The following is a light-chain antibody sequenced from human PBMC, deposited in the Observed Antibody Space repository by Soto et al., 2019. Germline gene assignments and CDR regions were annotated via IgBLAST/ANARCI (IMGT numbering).Light chain of an antibody. J-gene: IGLJ7*01. CDR1: SGDIGSYNR. CDR2: EVT. V-gene: IGLV2-14*01. CDR3: SSYTNINTRACV. Sequence: SVLTQPASVSGSPGQSITISCTGTSGDIGSYNRVSWYQQHPGKAPKLIIYEVTDRPSGVSNRFSGSKSGNTASLTISGLQAEDEAEYYCSSYTNINTRACVFGTGTQLTVL.